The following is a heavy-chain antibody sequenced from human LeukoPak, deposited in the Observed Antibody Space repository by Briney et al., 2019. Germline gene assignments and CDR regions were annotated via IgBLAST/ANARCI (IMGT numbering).Heavy chain of an antibody. J-gene: IGHJ4*01. CDR2: IGHFAGDI. Sequence: PGGSLRLSCAASGFTFSTYSMNWVRQAPGKGLEWVAFIGHFAGDIFYADSVKGRFNISRDDAKDSVYLQMNSLRVDDTAVYFCARDPYTGSMFDYWGHGTLVTVSS. CDR1: GFTFSTYS. V-gene: IGHV3-21*01. CDR3: ARDPYTGSMFDY. D-gene: IGHD1-1*01.